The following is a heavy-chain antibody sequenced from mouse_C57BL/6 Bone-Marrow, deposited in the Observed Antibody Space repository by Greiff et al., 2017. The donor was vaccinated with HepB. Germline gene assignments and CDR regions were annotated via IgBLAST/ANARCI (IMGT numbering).Heavy chain of an antibody. CDR2: IHPNSGST. CDR1: GYTFTSYW. J-gene: IGHJ3*01. CDR3: ARWDYRYLGY. D-gene: IGHD2-4*01. V-gene: IGHV1-64*01. Sequence: VQLQQPGAELVKPGASVKLSCKASGYTFTSYWMHWVKQRPGQGLEWIGMIHPNSGSTNYNAKFKSKATLTVDKSSSTAYMQLSSLTSEDSAVYYCARWDYRYLGYWGQGPLVTVSA.